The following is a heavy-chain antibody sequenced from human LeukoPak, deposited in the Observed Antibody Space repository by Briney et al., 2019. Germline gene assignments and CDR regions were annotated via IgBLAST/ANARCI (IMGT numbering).Heavy chain of an antibody. V-gene: IGHV3-23*01. CDR1: GFTFSSYA. CDR3: AGCSGGSCYSRGKYGVDV. D-gene: IGHD2-15*01. CDR2: ISTSGDFT. J-gene: IGHJ6*02. Sequence: GGSLRLSCATSGFTFSSYAMNWVRQAPGKGLECVSFISTSGDFTYYAASVKGRFTVSRDNSKSTLYLQMNSLRADDTAVYYCAGCSGGSCYSRGKYGVDVWGQGTTVIVSS.